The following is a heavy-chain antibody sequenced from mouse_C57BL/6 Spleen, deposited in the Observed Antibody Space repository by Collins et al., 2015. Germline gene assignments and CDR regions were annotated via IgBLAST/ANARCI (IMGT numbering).Heavy chain of an antibody. CDR2: IYPGSGNT. V-gene: IGHV1-76*01. CDR3: ARGADYGSSDYAMDY. J-gene: IGHJ4*01. CDR1: GYTFTDYY. Sequence: QVQLKQSGAELVRPGASVKLSCKASGYTFTDYYINWVKQRPGQGLEWIARIYPGSGNTYYNEKFKGKATLTAEKSSSTAYMQLSSLTSEDSAVYFCARGADYGSSDYAMDYWGQGTSVTVSS. D-gene: IGHD1-1*01.